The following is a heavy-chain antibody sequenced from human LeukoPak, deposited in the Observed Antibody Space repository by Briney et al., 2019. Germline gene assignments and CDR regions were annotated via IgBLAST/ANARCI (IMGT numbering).Heavy chain of an antibody. Sequence: ASVKVSCKASGYTFTGYCMHWVRQAPGQGLEWMGWINPNSGGTNYAQKFQGRVTMTRDTSISTAYMELSRLRSDDTAVYYCARRYPDYGDYDYWGQGTLVTVSS. V-gene: IGHV1-2*02. CDR3: ARRYPDYGDYDY. CDR2: INPNSGGT. CDR1: GYTFTGYC. D-gene: IGHD4-17*01. J-gene: IGHJ4*02.